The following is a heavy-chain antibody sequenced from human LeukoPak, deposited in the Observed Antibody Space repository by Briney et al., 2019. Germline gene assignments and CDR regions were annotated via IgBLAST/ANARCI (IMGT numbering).Heavy chain of an antibody. CDR3: ARAVTTIFRRLGYFDY. CDR2: VYYSGST. J-gene: IGHJ4*02. D-gene: IGHD3-9*01. Sequence: SETLSLTCTVSGGSISSSSYYWGWIRQPPGKGLEWIGSVYYSGSTYYNPSLKSRVTISVDTSKNQFSLKLSSVTAADTAVYYCARAVTTIFRRLGYFDYWGQGTLVTVSS. CDR1: GGSISSSSYY. V-gene: IGHV4-39*07.